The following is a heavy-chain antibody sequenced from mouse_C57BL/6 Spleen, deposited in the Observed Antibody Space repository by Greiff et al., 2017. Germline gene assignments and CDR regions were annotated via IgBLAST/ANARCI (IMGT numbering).Heavy chain of an antibody. CDR3: ARGFGSTGGFAY. J-gene: IGHJ3*01. V-gene: IGHV1-54*01. CDR2: INSGSGGT. D-gene: IGHD2-2*01. Sequence: QVQLQQSGADLVRPGTSVTLSCTASGYAFTNYLLEWLKQRPGQGLEWIVVINSGSGGTNYNAKFKGKATLTADKSSSTAYMQLSSLTSEDSAVYFCARGFGSTGGFAYWGQGTLVTVSA. CDR1: GYAFTNYL.